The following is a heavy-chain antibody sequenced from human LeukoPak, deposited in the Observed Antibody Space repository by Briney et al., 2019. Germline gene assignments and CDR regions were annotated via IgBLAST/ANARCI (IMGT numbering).Heavy chain of an antibody. CDR3: ARVDPDGYFDY. CDR2: INPSGGST. CDR1: GYTFTNYY. J-gene: IGHJ4*02. Sequence: GASVKVSCKASGYTFTNYYIHWVRQAPGQGLECMGIINPSGGSTSYAQKFQGRVTMTRDMSTSTVYMELSSLRSEDTAVYYCARVDPDGYFDYWGQGTLVTVSS. D-gene: IGHD5-24*01. V-gene: IGHV1-46*01.